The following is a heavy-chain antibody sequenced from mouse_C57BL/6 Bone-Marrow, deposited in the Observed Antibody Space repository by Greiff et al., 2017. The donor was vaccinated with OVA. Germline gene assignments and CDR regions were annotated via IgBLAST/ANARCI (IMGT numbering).Heavy chain of an antibody. CDR1: GYTFTDYN. Sequence: VQLQQSGPELVKPGASVKMSCKASGYTFTDYNMHWVKQSHGKSLEWIGYINPNNGGTSYNQKFKGKATLTVNKSSSSAYMELRSLTSEDSAVYYCARSGRDYGSYWYFDVWGTGTTVTVSS. D-gene: IGHD1-1*01. CDR2: INPNNGGT. J-gene: IGHJ1*03. V-gene: IGHV1-22*01. CDR3: ARSGRDYGSYWYFDV.